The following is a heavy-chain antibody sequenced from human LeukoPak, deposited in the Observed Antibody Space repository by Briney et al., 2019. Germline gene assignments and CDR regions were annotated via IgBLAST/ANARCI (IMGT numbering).Heavy chain of an antibody. J-gene: IGHJ4*02. CDR3: ARDSAYYYGSGSYSVLLGPDY. V-gene: IGHV1-2*02. CDR1: GYTFTGYY. Sequence: GASVKVSCKASGYTFTGYYMHWVRQAPGQGLEWMGWINPNSGGTNYAQKFQGRVTMTTDTSTSTAYMELRSLRSDDTAVYYCARDSAYYYGSGSYSVLLGPDYWGQGTLVTVSS. CDR2: INPNSGGT. D-gene: IGHD3-10*01.